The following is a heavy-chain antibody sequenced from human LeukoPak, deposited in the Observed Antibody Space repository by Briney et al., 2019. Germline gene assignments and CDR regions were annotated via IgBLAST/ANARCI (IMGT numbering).Heavy chain of an antibody. CDR1: GYIFTGYF. J-gene: IGHJ4*02. CDR2: VRPSTGVQ. D-gene: IGHD1-26*01. V-gene: IGHV1-2*02. Sequence: VASVKVSCQAPGYIFTGYFMHWVRQAPGQGLEWMGWVRPSTGVQHSMEKFQGRVTMTRDTSISAAYMELTELTFDDTAVYYCAREYMGANDYWGQGSLVTVSP. CDR3: AREYMGANDY.